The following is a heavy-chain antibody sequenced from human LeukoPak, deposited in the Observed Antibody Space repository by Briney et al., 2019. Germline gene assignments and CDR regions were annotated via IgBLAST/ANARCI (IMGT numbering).Heavy chain of an antibody. CDR1: GYTFPSYF. J-gene: IGHJ4*02. Sequence: ASVKVSCKASGYTFPSYFMHWVQQAPGQGLEWMGIINPTGGSTTYAQKFQGRVTMTRDTSTSTVHMELSSLRSDDTAVYYCARTAARRFDYWGQGTLVTVSS. D-gene: IGHD6-6*01. V-gene: IGHV1-46*01. CDR2: INPTGGST. CDR3: ARTAARRFDY.